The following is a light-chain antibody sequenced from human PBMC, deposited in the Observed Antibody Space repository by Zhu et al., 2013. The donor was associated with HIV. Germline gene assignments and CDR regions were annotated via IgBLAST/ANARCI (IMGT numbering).Light chain of an antibody. Sequence: QSALAQPASVSGSPGQSITISCTGTSGDIGSYNYVSWYQQRPGKAPKLIISDVSNRPSGVSSRFSGSKSGNTASLTISGLQVDDEGDYYCDSYTSGTTLKVFGGGTK. V-gene: IGLV2-14*03. CDR1: SGDIGSYNY. CDR3: DSYTSGTTLKV. CDR2: DVS. J-gene: IGLJ2*01.